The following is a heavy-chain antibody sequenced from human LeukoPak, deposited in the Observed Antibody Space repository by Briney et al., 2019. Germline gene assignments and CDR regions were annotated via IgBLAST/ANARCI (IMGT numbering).Heavy chain of an antibody. Sequence: PGGSLRLSCAASGFTFSSYAMSWVRQAPGKGLEWVSAISGSGGSTYYADSVKGRFTISRDNSKNTLYLQMNSLRAEDTAVYYCAKGGYYDSSCFLHYWGQGTLVTVSS. CDR3: AKGGYYDSSCFLHY. CDR1: GFTFSSYA. J-gene: IGHJ4*02. CDR2: ISGSGGST. D-gene: IGHD3-22*01. V-gene: IGHV3-23*01.